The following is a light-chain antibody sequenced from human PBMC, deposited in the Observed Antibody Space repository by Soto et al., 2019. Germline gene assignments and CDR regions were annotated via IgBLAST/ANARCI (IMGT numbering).Light chain of an antibody. CDR3: SSFTSNRIYV. Sequence: QSALTQPTSVSGSPGQSITISCTGNHNDIGTYDYVSWYQQHPGRVPRLLIHGVTTRPSGISGRFSASKSGLTASLTVSGLQPEDEADYYCSSFTSNRIYVFGPGTKVTVL. CDR2: GVT. CDR1: HNDIGTYDY. V-gene: IGLV2-14*03. J-gene: IGLJ1*01.